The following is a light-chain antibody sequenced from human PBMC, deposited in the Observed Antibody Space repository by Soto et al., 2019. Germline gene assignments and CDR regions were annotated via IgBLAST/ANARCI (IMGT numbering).Light chain of an antibody. CDR1: QSVSSNY. CDR3: QQYGGSPTYT. J-gene: IGKJ2*01. Sequence: EIVLTQSPGTLSLSPGERATLSCRASQSVSSNYLAWYQQKPGQAPRLLIYGASSRATGIPDRFSGSGSGTDFTLTISRLEPEDVAVYYCQQYGGSPTYTFGQGTKLEIK. V-gene: IGKV3-20*01. CDR2: GAS.